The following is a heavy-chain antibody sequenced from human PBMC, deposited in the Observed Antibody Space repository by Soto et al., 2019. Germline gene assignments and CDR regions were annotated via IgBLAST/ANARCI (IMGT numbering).Heavy chain of an antibody. CDR1: GFTFDDYA. CDR2: ISWNSDSI. CDR3: ASGRGYDILTGYYPYFDY. D-gene: IGHD3-9*01. Sequence: EVQLVESGGGLAQPGRSLRLSCAASGFTFDDYAMHWVRQAPGKGLEWVSGISWNSDSIGYADSVKGRFTISRDNAKKSXXLKMNSLRAEDTALYYCASGRGYDILTGYYPYFDYWGQGTRVTVSS. V-gene: IGHV3-9*01. J-gene: IGHJ4*02.